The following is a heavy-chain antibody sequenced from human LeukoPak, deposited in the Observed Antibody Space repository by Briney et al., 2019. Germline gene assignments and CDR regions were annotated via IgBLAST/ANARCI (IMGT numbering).Heavy chain of an antibody. J-gene: IGHJ4*02. CDR1: GFTFSSYA. Sequence: GGSLRLSCAASGFTFSSYAMHWVRQAPGKGLEWVAVISYDGSNKYYADSVKGRFTISRDNSKNTLYLQMNSLRAEDTAVYYCARDPHSSSWLDYWGQGTLVTVSS. D-gene: IGHD6-13*01. V-gene: IGHV3-30*04. CDR3: ARDPHSSSWLDY. CDR2: ISYDGSNK.